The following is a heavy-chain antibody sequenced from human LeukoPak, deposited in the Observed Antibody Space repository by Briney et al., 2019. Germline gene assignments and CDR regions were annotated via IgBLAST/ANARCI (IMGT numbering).Heavy chain of an antibody. V-gene: IGHV3-48*04. J-gene: IGHJ3*02. CDR1: GFTFSTYS. D-gene: IGHD3-9*01. CDR3: ARDKSIDTIFPSAFDI. Sequence: GGSLRLSCAASGFTFSTYSMNWVRQAPGKGLEWISFISSSTSTIYYADSVKGRFTISRDNAKNSLYLQMNSMRAEDTAVYYCARDKSIDTIFPSAFDIWGQGTMVTVSS. CDR2: ISSSTSTI.